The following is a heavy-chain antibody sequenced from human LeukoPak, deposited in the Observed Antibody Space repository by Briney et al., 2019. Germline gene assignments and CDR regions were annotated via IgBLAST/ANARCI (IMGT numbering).Heavy chain of an antibody. CDR2: ISGSGGST. CDR3: AKEPRGGPLTTKYGV. V-gene: IGHV3-23*01. J-gene: IGHJ4*02. CDR1: GFTFSSYA. D-gene: IGHD1/OR15-1a*01. Sequence: PGGSLRLSCAASGFTFSSYAMSWVRQAPGKGLEWVSAISGSGGSTYYADSVEGRFTISRDNSKNTLYLQMNSLRAEDTAVYYCAKEPRGGPLTTKYGVWGQGTLVTVSS.